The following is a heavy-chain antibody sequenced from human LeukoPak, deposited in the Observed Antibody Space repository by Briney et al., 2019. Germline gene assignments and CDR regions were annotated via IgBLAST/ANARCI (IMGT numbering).Heavy chain of an antibody. CDR2: IHYSGNT. Sequence: SETLSLTCTVSGGSISSYFWSWIRQPPGKGLEWIGCIHYSGNTNHNPSLKSRVTISVDTSKNHFSLKLSSVTAAETAVYYCARASGYSGYDRAAEYFQHWGQGTLVTVSS. CDR1: GGSISSYF. V-gene: IGHV4-59*01. J-gene: IGHJ1*01. CDR3: ARASGYSGYDRAAEYFQH. D-gene: IGHD5-12*01.